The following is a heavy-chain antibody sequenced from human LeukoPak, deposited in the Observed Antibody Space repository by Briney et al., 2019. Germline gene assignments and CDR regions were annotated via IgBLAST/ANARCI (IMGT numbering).Heavy chain of an antibody. D-gene: IGHD5-12*01. CDR1: GLTFCDYA. CDR3: SRQIRATTDYFDY. V-gene: IGHV3-49*04. J-gene: IGHJ4*02. CDR2: IRSKTYGGTT. Sequence: QPGRSLRISCTASGLTFCDYAMNWVRQAPGKGLEWVGFIRSKTYGGTTTYAASVRGKFTISRDDSKNIAYLQMNSLKTEDTGVYYCSRQIRATTDYFDYWGQGTLVTVFS.